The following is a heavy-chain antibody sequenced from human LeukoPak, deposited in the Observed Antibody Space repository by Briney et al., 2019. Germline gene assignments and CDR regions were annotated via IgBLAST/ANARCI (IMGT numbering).Heavy chain of an antibody. CDR2: IYFRGST. J-gene: IGHJ6*02. Sequence: SETLSLTCTVSGGSIRSDNYYWGWIRHSPGKGLEWIGNIYFRGSTSYNPSLDSRLTISVDTSENQFSRRLTSVTAADTAVYYCARQHSTGDHYGMDVWGQGATVTVSS. V-gene: IGHV4-39*01. CDR3: ARQHSTGDHYGMDV. CDR1: GGSIRSDNYY. D-gene: IGHD2-8*02.